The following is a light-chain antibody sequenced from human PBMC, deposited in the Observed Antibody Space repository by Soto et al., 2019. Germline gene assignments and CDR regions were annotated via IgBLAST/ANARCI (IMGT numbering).Light chain of an antibody. V-gene: IGKV1-5*03. J-gene: IGKJ1*01. Sequence: DIQMTQSPSTLSASVGDRVTITCRASQTISSWLGWYQQKPGKAPKLLIYEASSSEVGVPPRFSGSGFGTEFTLTISSLQPDDFATYYCQYYKEYSTFGQGTRLEIK. CDR3: QYYKEYST. CDR1: QTISSW. CDR2: EAS.